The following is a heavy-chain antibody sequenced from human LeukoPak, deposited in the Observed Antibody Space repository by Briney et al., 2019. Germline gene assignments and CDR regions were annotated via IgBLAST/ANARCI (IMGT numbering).Heavy chain of an antibody. D-gene: IGHD3-10*01. CDR1: GYTFTGYY. CDR3: ATHYGSGSYYRSVYYYGMDV. J-gene: IGHJ6*02. CDR2: INPNSGGT. V-gene: IGHV1-2*02. Sequence: ASVKVSCKASGYTFTGYYMHWVRQAPGQGLEWMGWINPNSGGTNNAQKFQGRVTMTRDTSISTAYMELSRLRSDDTAVYYCATHYGSGSYYRSVYYYGMDVWGQGTTVTVSS.